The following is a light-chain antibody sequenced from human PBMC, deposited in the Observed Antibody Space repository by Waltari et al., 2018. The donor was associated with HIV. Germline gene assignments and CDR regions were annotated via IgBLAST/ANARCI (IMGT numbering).Light chain of an antibody. J-gene: IGLJ3*02. Sequence: QSVLTQPPSASGTPGQRVTISCSGSSSNIGSNTVNWYQQLPGTAPKLLIYSNNPRPSGVPDRSSGSKSGTSASRAISGPQSEDEADYYCAAWDDSLNGPVFGGGTKLTVL. CDR3: AAWDDSLNGPV. V-gene: IGLV1-44*01. CDR1: SSNIGSNT. CDR2: SNN.